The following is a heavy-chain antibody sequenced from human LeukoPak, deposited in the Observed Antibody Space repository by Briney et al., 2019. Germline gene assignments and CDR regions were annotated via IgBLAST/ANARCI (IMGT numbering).Heavy chain of an antibody. CDR1: GYTFTNYY. D-gene: IGHD2-2*01. V-gene: IGHV1-46*01. Sequence: GASVKVSCKASGYTFTNYYMHWVRQAPGQGLEWMGVINPSGGSTSYAQKFQGRVTITRDTSTSTVYMDLSSLRSEDTAVYYCARDSYLEFAYFQGADYWGQGTRVTVSS. J-gene: IGHJ4*02. CDR3: ARDSYLEFAYFQGADY. CDR2: INPSGGST.